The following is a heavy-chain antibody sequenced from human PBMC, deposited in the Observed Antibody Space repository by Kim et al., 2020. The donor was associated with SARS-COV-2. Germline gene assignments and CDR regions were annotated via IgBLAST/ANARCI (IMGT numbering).Heavy chain of an antibody. CDR2: IYPGDSDT. J-gene: IGHJ4*02. D-gene: IGHD3-10*01. Sequence: GESLKISCKGSGYSFTSYWIGWVRQMPGKGLEWMGIIYPGDSDTRYSPSFQGQVTISADKSISTAYLQWSSLKASDTAMYYCARNLEGGRFEQSPVGYWGQGTLVTVSS. V-gene: IGHV5-51*01. CDR3: ARNLEGGRFEQSPVGY. CDR1: GYSFTSYW.